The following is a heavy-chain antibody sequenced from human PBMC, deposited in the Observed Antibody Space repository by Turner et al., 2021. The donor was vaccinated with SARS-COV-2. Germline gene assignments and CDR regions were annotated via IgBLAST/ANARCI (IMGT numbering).Heavy chain of an antibody. CDR2: IYYSGST. CDR1: GGSISSSSYY. J-gene: IGHJ6*02. CDR3: AIAPNYYYGMDV. V-gene: IGHV4-39*01. Sequence: LHMLESGPGLVKPSETLSLTCTVSGGSISSSSYYWGWIRQPPGKGLEWIGSIYYSGSTYYNPSLKSRVTISVDTSKNQFSLKLSSVTAADTAVYYCAIAPNYYYGMDVWGQGTTVTVSS.